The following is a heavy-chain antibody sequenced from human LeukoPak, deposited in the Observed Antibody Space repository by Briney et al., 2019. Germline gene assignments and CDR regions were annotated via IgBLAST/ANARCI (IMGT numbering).Heavy chain of an antibody. CDR3: TTEDIVVVPMDY. D-gene: IGHD2-2*01. CDR1: GFTFSSYA. V-gene: IGHV3-30-3*01. J-gene: IGHJ4*02. CDR2: ISYDGSNK. Sequence: GRSLRLSCAASGFTFSSYAMHWVRQAPGKGLEWVAVISYDGSNKYYADSVKGRFTISRDNSKNTLYLQMNSLKTEDTAVYYCTTEDIVVVPMDYWGQGTLVTVSS.